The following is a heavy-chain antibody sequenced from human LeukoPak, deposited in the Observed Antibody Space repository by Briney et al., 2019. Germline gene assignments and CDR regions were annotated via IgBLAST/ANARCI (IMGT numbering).Heavy chain of an antibody. Sequence: SQTLSLTCTVSGGSISSGDYYWSWIRQPPGKGLEWIGYIYYSGSTYYNPSLKSRVNISVDTSKNQFSLKLSSVTAADTAVYYCASSTDYYDSSGYHHWGQGTLVTVSS. CDR2: IYYSGST. CDR3: ASSTDYYDSSGYHH. J-gene: IGHJ5*02. V-gene: IGHV4-30-4*01. CDR1: GGSISSGDYY. D-gene: IGHD3-22*01.